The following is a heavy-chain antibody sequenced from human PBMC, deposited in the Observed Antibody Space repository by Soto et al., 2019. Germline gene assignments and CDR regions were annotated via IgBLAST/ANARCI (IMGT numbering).Heavy chain of an antibody. CDR1: GYTLTELS. Sequence: GASVKVSCKVSGYTLTELSMHWVLQAPGKGLEWMGCFDPEDGETIYAQKFQGRVTMTEDTSTDTAYMELSSLRSEDTAVYYCATGFSDAWDYFDYWGQGTLVTVSS. CDR2: FDPEDGET. CDR3: ATGFSDAWDYFDY. D-gene: IGHD1-26*01. V-gene: IGHV1-24*01. J-gene: IGHJ4*02.